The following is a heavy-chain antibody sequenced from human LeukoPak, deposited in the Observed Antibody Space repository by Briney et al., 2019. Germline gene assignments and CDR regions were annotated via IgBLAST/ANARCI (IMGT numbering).Heavy chain of an antibody. CDR3: ARENSLWRFLEWPSLGGFAC. CDR1: GYSFTGYY. V-gene: IGHV1-2*02. J-gene: IGHJ4*02. Sequence: ASVKVSCKASGYSFTGYYIHWVRQVPGQGLEWMGWINPNSGGTNYAQKFQGRVTMTRDTSISTASMERRRLRSEDTAVYYCARENSLWRFLEWPSLGGFACWGQGPLVTVSS. CDR2: INPNSGGT. D-gene: IGHD3-3*01.